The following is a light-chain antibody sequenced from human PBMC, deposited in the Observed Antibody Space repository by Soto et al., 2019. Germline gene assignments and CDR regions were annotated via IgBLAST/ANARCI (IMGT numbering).Light chain of an antibody. J-gene: IGKJ1*01. CDR3: QQRSNWPPT. Sequence: EIVLTQSPATLSLSPGERATLSCRASQSVSSYLAWYHQKPGQAPRLLIYDASNRATGIPVRFSGSGSGTDFTLTISSLEPQDFAVYYWQQRSNWPPTFGQGTKVEI. CDR1: QSVSSY. CDR2: DAS. V-gene: IGKV3-11*01.